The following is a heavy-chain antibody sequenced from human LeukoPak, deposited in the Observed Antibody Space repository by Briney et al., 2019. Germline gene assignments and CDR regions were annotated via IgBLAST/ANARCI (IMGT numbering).Heavy chain of an antibody. CDR1: GFTFSSYS. D-gene: IGHD3-22*01. CDR2: ISNSSSYI. CDR3: ARDRYSSGYYPSDY. V-gene: IGHV3-21*01. J-gene: IGHJ4*02. Sequence: AGSLRLSCAASGFTFSSYSMNWVRQAPGKGLEWVSSISNSSSYIYYADSVKGRFTISRDNSKNTLYLQMNSLRAEDTAVYYCARDRYSSGYYPSDYWGQGTLVTVSS.